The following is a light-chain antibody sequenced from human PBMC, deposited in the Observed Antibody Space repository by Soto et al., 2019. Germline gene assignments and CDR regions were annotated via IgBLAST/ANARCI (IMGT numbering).Light chain of an antibody. V-gene: IGKV3-20*01. Sequence: EIVLTQSPGTLSLSPGERATLSCRASQSASSSYLAWYQQKPGQAPRLLIYGASSRATGIPDRFSGRGSGTYFTITISRLEPEDVALYYCQQYSSSPGTFGQGTKVEIK. CDR1: QSASSSY. J-gene: IGKJ1*01. CDR2: GAS. CDR3: QQYSSSPGT.